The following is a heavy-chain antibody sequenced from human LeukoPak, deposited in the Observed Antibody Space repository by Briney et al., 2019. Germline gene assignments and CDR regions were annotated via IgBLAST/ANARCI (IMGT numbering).Heavy chain of an antibody. Sequence: ASVKVSCKASGYSFTSYYMHWVRQAPGQGLEWMGINNPSGGSTSYAQKFQGRVTMTRDTSTSTVYMELSSLRSEDTAVYYCARASSHGQKIDYWGQGTLVTVSS. V-gene: IGHV1-46*01. CDR1: GYSFTSYY. D-gene: IGHD5-18*01. J-gene: IGHJ4*02. CDR2: NNPSGGST. CDR3: ARASSHGQKIDY.